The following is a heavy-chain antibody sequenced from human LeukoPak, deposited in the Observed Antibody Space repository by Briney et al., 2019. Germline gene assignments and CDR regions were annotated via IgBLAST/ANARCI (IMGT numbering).Heavy chain of an antibody. Sequence: SETLSLTCTVSGGSISSGSYYWSWIRQPAGKGLEWIGRIYTSGSTNYNPSLKSRVTISVDTSKNQFSLKLSSVTAADTAVYYCARGRQQLVPFDYWGQGTLVTVSS. V-gene: IGHV4-61*02. CDR3: ARGRQQLVPFDY. CDR1: GGSISSGSYY. J-gene: IGHJ4*02. D-gene: IGHD6-13*01. CDR2: IYTSGST.